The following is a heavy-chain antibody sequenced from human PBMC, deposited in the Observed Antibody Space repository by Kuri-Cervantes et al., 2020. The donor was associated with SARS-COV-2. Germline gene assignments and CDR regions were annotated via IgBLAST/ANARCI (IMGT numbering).Heavy chain of an antibody. Sequence: GGSLRLSCKGSGYSFTSYWIGWVRQMPGKGLEWVGIIYPGDSDTRYSPSFQGQVTISADKSVSTAYLQWSSLKASDTAMYYCARHESVGGSYFGDFDYWGQGTLVTVSS. CDR3: ARHESVGGSYFGDFDY. CDR2: IYPGDSDT. J-gene: IGHJ4*02. D-gene: IGHD1-26*01. CDR1: GYSFTSYW. V-gene: IGHV5-51*01.